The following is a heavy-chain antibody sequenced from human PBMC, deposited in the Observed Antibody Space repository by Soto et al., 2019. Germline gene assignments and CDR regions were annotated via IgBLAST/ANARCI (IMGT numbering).Heavy chain of an antibody. Sequence: QLQLQESGPGLVKPSETLSLTCTVSGGSISSSSYYWGWIRQPPGKGLEWIGSIYYSGSTYYNPSLKSRVTISVDTSKNQFSLKLSSVTAADTAVYYCARHFLFGIGGFDYWGQGTLVTVSS. CDR1: GGSISSSSYY. CDR3: ARHFLFGIGGFDY. V-gene: IGHV4-39*01. CDR2: IYYSGST. D-gene: IGHD2-21*01. J-gene: IGHJ4*02.